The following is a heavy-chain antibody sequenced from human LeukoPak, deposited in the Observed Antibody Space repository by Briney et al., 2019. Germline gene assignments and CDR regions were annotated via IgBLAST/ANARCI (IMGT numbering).Heavy chain of an antibody. CDR2: ISGDSGVI. D-gene: IGHD2-15*01. J-gene: IGHJ4*02. CDR3: AKDAPPGSIVH. V-gene: IGHV3-9*01. Sequence: PGRSLRLSCAASGFNFDYYVMHWVRQAPGKGPECVASISGDSGVIGYADSVKGRFTISRDNVRNSWYLQMNSLKRDDTALYYCAKDAPPGSIVHWGQGTLVTVSS. CDR1: GFNFDYYV.